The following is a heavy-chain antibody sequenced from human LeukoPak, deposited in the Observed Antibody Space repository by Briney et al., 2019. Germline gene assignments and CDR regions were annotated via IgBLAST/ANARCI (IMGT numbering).Heavy chain of an antibody. CDR2: IYSGGST. CDR3: ASNVLLWFGELPQLEHFQH. Sequence: GGSLRLSCAASGFTVSSNYMSWVRQAPGKGLEWVSVIYSGGSTYYADSVKGRFTISRDNSKNTLYLQMNSLRAEDTAVYYCASNVLLWFGELPQLEHFQHWGQGTLVTVSS. V-gene: IGHV3-53*01. J-gene: IGHJ1*01. CDR1: GFTVSSNY. D-gene: IGHD3-10*01.